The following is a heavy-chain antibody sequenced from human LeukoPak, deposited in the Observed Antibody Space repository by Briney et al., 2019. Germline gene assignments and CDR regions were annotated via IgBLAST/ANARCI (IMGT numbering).Heavy chain of an antibody. Sequence: GESLKISCKGSGYSFTSDWIGWVRQMPGKGREGMGIIEPGDSDTRYSPSVQGQVTISADKSIRTAYLQWSSLKASDTLMYYCPRQKSEPLPQGAFDLWGKGTMVPVSS. CDR1: GYSFTSDW. CDR3: PRQKSEPLPQGAFDL. V-gene: IGHV5-51*01. J-gene: IGHJ3*01. CDR2: IEPGDSDT. D-gene: IGHD1-14*01.